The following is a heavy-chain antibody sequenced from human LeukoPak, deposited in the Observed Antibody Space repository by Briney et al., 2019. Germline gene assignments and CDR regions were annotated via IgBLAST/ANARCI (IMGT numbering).Heavy chain of an antibody. Sequence: KTGGSLRLSXAASGFTFSSYSMNWVRQAPGKGLEWVSSISSSSSYIYYADSVKGRFTISRDNAKNSLYLQMNSLRAEDTAVYYCARVGVVAATDWGQGTLVTVSS. CDR1: GFTFSSYS. D-gene: IGHD2-15*01. CDR3: ARVGVVAATD. V-gene: IGHV3-21*01. CDR2: ISSSSSYI. J-gene: IGHJ4*02.